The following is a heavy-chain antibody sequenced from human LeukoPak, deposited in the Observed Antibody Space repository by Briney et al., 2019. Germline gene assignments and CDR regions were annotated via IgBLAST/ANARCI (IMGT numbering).Heavy chain of an antibody. J-gene: IGHJ6*03. CDR2: ISWNSGSI. Sequence: SLRLSCAASGFTFSSYSMNWVRQAPGKGLEWVSGISWNSGSIGYADSVKGRFTISRDNAKNSLYLQMNSLRAEDTALYYCAKEARGWFGELSNYYYYMDVWGKGTTVTISS. D-gene: IGHD3-10*01. V-gene: IGHV3-9*01. CDR3: AKEARGWFGELSNYYYYMDV. CDR1: GFTFSSYS.